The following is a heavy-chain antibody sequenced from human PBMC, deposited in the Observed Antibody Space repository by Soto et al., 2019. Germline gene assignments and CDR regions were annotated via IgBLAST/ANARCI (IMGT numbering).Heavy chain of an antibody. V-gene: IGHV3-7*04. D-gene: IGHD6-13*01. CDR3: SRGGLTSSWYWLF. Sequence: EVLLVESGGGLVQPGGSLRLSCAASGFTFSNDWMTWVRQAPGKGLEWVANIKQDGSETDYVDSVRGRFTISRDNAKNSLYLQMNSLRDEDTAVYYCSRGGLTSSWYWLFWGQGTLVTVSS. J-gene: IGHJ4*02. CDR1: GFTFSNDW. CDR2: IKQDGSET.